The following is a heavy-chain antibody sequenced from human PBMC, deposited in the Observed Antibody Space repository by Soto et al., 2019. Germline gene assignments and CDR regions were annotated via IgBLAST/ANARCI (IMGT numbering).Heavy chain of an antibody. J-gene: IGHJ4*02. CDR1: GFTFTNAW. V-gene: IGHV3-15*07. CDR3: AADLPDWGAYAFDY. CDR2: IKSKTNGGTT. D-gene: IGHD3-16*01. Sequence: EVQLVKSGGGLVEPGGSLRLSCAASGFTFTNAWLNWVRQAPGKGLEWVGRIKSKTNGGTTDYAAPVKGRFTISRDDSENTVYLQMNTLKTEDTAVYYCAADLPDWGAYAFDYWGQGNLVSVSS.